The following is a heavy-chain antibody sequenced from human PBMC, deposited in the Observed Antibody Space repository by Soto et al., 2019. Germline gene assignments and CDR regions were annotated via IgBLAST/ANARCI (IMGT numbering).Heavy chain of an antibody. Sequence: QVQLVQSGAEVKNPGASVKISCKASGYTFTTYYMHWLRQARGQRLEWMGIITPSSGSTRYEQKFQDRVTMTRDTATSTVYMELGSLRSEDTAVYYCAWAVSTKTAAIDYWGQGTLVTVSS. V-gene: IGHV1-46*01. J-gene: IGHJ4*02. CDR1: GYTFTTYY. D-gene: IGHD4-17*01. CDR3: AWAVSTKTAAIDY. CDR2: ITPSSGST.